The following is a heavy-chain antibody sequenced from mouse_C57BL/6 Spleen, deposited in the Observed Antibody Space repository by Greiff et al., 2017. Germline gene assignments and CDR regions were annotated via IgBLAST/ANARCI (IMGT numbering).Heavy chain of an antibody. CDR3: ARSAAQAYAMDY. J-gene: IGHJ4*01. V-gene: IGHV1-61*01. CDR1: GYTFTSYW. CDR2: IYPSDSET. D-gene: IGHD3-2*02. Sequence: QVQLQQPGAELVRPGSSVKLSCKASGYTFTSYWMDWVKQRPGQGLEWIGNIYPSDSETHYNQKFKDKATLTVDKSSSTAYMQLSSLTSEDSAVYYCARSAAQAYAMDYWGQGTSVTVSS.